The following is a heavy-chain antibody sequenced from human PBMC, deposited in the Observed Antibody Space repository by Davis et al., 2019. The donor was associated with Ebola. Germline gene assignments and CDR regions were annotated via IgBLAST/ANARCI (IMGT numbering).Heavy chain of an antibody. CDR2: IYTSGST. Sequence: PSETLSLTCTVSGGSISSYYWSWIRQPAGKGLEWIGRIYTSGSTNYNPSLKSRVTISVDTSKNQFSLKLSSVTAADTAVYYCARRYCSSTSCSLDYWGQGTLVTVSS. V-gene: IGHV4-4*07. J-gene: IGHJ4*02. CDR3: ARRYCSSTSCSLDY. CDR1: GGSISSYY. D-gene: IGHD2-2*01.